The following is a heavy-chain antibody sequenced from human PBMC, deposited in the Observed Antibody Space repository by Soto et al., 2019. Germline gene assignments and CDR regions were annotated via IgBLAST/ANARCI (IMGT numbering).Heavy chain of an antibody. D-gene: IGHD2-2*02. CDR1: GGSFICYY. J-gene: IGHJ6*02. CDR2: INHSGST. CDR3: ARHQLLYSSYYYGMDV. V-gene: IGHV4-34*01. Sequence: SETLYLTCAVYGGSFICYYWSWIRQPPGKGLDWIGEINHSGSTNYNPSLKSRFTISVDTSKNQFSLKLSSVTAADTAVYYCARHQLLYSSYYYGMDVWGQGTTVTVSS.